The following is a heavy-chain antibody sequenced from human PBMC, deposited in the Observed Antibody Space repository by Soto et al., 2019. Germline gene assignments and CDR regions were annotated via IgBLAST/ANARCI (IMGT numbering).Heavy chain of an antibody. D-gene: IGHD6-19*01. Sequence: PGGSLRLSCAASGFTVSSNYMSWVRQAPGKGLEWVSVIYSGGSTYYADSVKGRFTISRDNSKNTLYLQMNSLRAEDTAVYYCARDFFGAVAGGDYYYYGMDVWGQGTTVTVSS. CDR1: GFTVSSNY. J-gene: IGHJ6*02. V-gene: IGHV3-53*01. CDR3: ARDFFGAVAGGDYYYYGMDV. CDR2: IYSGGST.